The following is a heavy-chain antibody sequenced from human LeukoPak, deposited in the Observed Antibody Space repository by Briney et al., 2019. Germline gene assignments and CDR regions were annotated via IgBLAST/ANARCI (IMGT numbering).Heavy chain of an antibody. CDR2: ISGSGGST. CDR3: ASYSGCDPAFDY. D-gene: IGHD5-12*01. J-gene: IGHJ4*02. CDR1: GFTFSSYA. Sequence: GGSLRLSCAASGFTFSSYAMSWVRQAPGKGLEWVSAISGSGGSTYYADSVKGRFTISRDNSKNTLYLQMNSLRAEDTAVYYCASYSGCDPAFDYWGQGTLVTVSS. V-gene: IGHV3-23*01.